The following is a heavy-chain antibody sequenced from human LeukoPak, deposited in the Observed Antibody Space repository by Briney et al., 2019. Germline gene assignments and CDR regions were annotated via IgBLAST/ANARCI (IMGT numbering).Heavy chain of an antibody. J-gene: IGHJ4*02. CDR2: ISDDSYNI. D-gene: IGHD3-3*01. Sequence: PGGSLRLSCAAFGFTFSSHSMSWVRQAPGRGLEWISFISDDSYNIDYADSVRGRFTVSRDNAKNSLYLQMNSLRAEDTAVYYCARHTRASQYYFDYWGQGTLVTVSS. CDR3: ARHTRASQYYFDY. V-gene: IGHV3-48*01. CDR1: GFTFSSHS.